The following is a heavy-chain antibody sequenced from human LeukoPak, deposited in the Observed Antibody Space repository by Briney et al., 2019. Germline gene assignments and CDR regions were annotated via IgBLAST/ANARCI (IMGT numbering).Heavy chain of an antibody. J-gene: IGHJ5*02. CDR2: ISWNSGSI. D-gene: IGHD3-9*01. CDR3: AKDQVLRYFAGGFDP. V-gene: IGHV3-9*01. CDR1: GFTFDDYA. Sequence: GGSLRLSCAASGFTFDDYAMHWVRHAPGKGLEWVSGISWNSGSIGYADSVKGRFTISRDNAKNSLYLQMNSLRAEDTALYYCAKDQVLRYFAGGFDPWGQGTLVTVSS.